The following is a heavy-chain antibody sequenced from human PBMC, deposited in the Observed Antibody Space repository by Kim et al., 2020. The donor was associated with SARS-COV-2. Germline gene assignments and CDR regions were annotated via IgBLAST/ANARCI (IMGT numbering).Heavy chain of an antibody. CDR2: IDPSDSYT. J-gene: IGHJ5*02. D-gene: IGHD6-6*01. CDR3: ARNGGIAARRSWFDP. CDR1: GYSFTSYW. Sequence: GESLKISCKGSGYSFTSYWISWVRQMPGKGLEWMGRIDPSDSYTNYSPSFQGHVTISADKSISTAYLQWSSLKASDTAMYYCARNGGIAARRSWFDPWGQGTLVTVSS. V-gene: IGHV5-10-1*01.